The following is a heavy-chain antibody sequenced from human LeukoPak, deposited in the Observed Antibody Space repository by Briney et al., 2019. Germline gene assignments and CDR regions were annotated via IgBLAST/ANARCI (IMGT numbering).Heavy chain of an antibody. J-gene: IGHJ5*02. V-gene: IGHV1-2*02. D-gene: IGHD2-2*01. Sequence: ASVKVSYKASGYTFTGYYMHWVRQASGQGLEWMGWINPNSGGTNYAQKFQGRVTMTRDTSISTAYMELSRLRSDDTAVYYCARGDCSSTGCYGWFDPWGQGTLVTVSS. CDR2: INPNSGGT. CDR3: ARGDCSSTGCYGWFDP. CDR1: GYTFTGYY.